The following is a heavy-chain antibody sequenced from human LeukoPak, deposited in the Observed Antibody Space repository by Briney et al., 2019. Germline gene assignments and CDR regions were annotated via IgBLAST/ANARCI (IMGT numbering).Heavy chain of an antibody. CDR1: GFTFSTYW. V-gene: IGHV3-74*01. CDR3: ARDHGDWFDP. Sequence: PGGSLRLSCAASGFTFSTYWMHWVRQVPGKGLVWVSRINSDGTTTNYADSVKGRFTISRDNAKNTLYLQMNSLRAEDTAVYYCARDHGDWFDPWGQGTLVTVSS. J-gene: IGHJ5*02. CDR2: INSDGTTT.